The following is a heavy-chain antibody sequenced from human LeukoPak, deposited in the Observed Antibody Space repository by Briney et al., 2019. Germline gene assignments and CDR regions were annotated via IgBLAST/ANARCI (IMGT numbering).Heavy chain of an antibody. V-gene: IGHV4-59*01. CDR2: IYYSGST. D-gene: IGHD1-7*01. CDR3: ARDNWNYGYYYYYYMDV. CDR1: GGSISSYY. Sequence: PSETLSLTCTVSGGSISSYYWSWIRQPPGKGLEWIGYIYYSGSTNYNPSLKSRVTISVDTSKNQFSLKLSSVTAADTAVYYCARDNWNYGYYYYYYMDVWGKGTTVTVSS. J-gene: IGHJ6*03.